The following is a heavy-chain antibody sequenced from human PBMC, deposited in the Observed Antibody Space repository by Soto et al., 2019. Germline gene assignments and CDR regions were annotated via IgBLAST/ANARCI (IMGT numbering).Heavy chain of an antibody. CDR2: IYPSTGDT. Sequence: ASVKVSCKASGYTFSAYYIHWVRQAPGQGLEWMGWIYPSTGDTNYARKFQGRVTMTRDTSMKTAYMELSGLKSDDTAVSYCATPVVGSSPRPPFDFWGQGTLVTVSS. V-gene: IGHV1-2*02. CDR3: ATPVVGSSPRPPFDF. CDR1: GYTFSAYY. J-gene: IGHJ4*02. D-gene: IGHD2-15*01.